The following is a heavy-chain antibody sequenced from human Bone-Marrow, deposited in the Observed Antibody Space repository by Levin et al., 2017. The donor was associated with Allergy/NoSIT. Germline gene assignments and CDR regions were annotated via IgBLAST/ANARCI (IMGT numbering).Heavy chain of an antibody. J-gene: IGHJ4*02. V-gene: IGHV3-53*01. Sequence: GESLKISCAVSGFTVTDTFMSWVRQAPGKGLEWVSVIHNSGRTYYADSVKGRFTISRDKSKNTVYLEMNSLRADDTAVYYCARDAYGDYSKFDYWGQGTLVTVSS. CDR3: ARDAYGDYSKFDY. D-gene: IGHD4-17*01. CDR2: IHNSGRT. CDR1: GFTVTDTF.